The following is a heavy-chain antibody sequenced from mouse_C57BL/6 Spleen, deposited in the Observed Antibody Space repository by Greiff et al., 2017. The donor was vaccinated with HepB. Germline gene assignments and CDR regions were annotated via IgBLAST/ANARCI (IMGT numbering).Heavy chain of an antibody. V-gene: IGHV1-64*01. J-gene: IGHJ3*01. CDR1: GYTFTSYW. D-gene: IGHD4-1*01. CDR3: ARETGTRTWFAY. Sequence: VQLQQPGAELVKPGASVKLSCKASGYTFTSYWMHWVKQRPGQGLEWIGMIHPNSGSTNYNEKFKSKATLTVDKSSSTAYMQLSSLTSEDSAVYYCARETGTRTWFAYWGQGTLVTVSA. CDR2: IHPNSGST.